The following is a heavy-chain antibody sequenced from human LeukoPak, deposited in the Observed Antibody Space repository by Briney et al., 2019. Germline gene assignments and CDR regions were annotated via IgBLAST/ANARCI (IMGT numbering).Heavy chain of an antibody. CDR2: ISYDGSNK. V-gene: IGHV3-30-3*01. CDR1: GFTFSSYA. CDR3: ARYSGYDYFFDY. J-gene: IGHJ4*02. D-gene: IGHD5-12*01. Sequence: PGGSLRLSCAASGFTFSSYAMHWVRQAPGKGLDWVALISYDGSNKYNADSVKGRFTISRDDSKNTLYLQMNSLRPEDTAVYYCARYSGYDYFFDYWGQGTLVTVSS.